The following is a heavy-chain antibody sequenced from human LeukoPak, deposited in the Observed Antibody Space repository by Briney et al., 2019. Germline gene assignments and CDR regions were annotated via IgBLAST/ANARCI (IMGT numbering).Heavy chain of an antibody. Sequence: PGGSLRLSCAVSGITLNNYGMTWVRQAPGKGLEWVAGISDSGGSIKYADSVKGRFTISRDNPKNTLYLQMNSLRAEDTAVYFCAKRGVVIRVILVGFHKEAYYFESWGQGALVTVSS. CDR1: GITLNNYG. CDR3: AKRGVVIRVILVGFHKEAYYFES. CDR2: ISDSGGSI. D-gene: IGHD3/OR15-3a*01. J-gene: IGHJ4*02. V-gene: IGHV3-23*01.